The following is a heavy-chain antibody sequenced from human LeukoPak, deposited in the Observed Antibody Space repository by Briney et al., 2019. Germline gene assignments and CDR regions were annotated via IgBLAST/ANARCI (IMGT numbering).Heavy chain of an antibody. V-gene: IGHV3-30*02. J-gene: IGHJ4*02. Sequence: GGSLGLSCAASGFTFSSYGMHWVRQAPGKGLEWVAFIRYDGSNKYYADSVKGRFTISRDNSKNTLYLQMNSLRAEDTAVYYCAKDAAVALYYFDYWGQGTLVTVSS. D-gene: IGHD6-19*01. CDR3: AKDAAVALYYFDY. CDR2: IRYDGSNK. CDR1: GFTFSSYG.